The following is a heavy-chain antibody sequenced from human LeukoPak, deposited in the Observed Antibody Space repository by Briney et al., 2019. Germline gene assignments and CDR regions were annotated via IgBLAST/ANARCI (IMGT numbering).Heavy chain of an antibody. J-gene: IGHJ4*02. Sequence: SQTLSLTCTVSGGPISSGDYYWSWIRQPPGKGLEWIGYIYYSGSTYYNPSLKSRVTISVDTSKNQFSLKLSSVTAADTAVYYCARHAEVEGYCSSTSCRGVDYWGQGTLVTVSS. V-gene: IGHV4-30-4*08. D-gene: IGHD2-2*01. CDR1: GGPISSGDYY. CDR2: IYYSGST. CDR3: ARHAEVEGYCSSTSCRGVDY.